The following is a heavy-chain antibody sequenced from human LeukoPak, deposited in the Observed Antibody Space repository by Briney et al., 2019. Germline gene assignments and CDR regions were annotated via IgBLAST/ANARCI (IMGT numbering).Heavy chain of an antibody. D-gene: IGHD3-10*01. V-gene: IGHV3-48*04. J-gene: IGHJ4*02. Sequence: PGGSLRLSCAASGFTFTYYTMNWVRQAPGKGLEWVSYISSSGSTIYYADSVKGRFTISRDNAKNSLYLQMNSLRAEDTAVYYCAREYYGSGSYYNPFPVDYWGQGTLVTVSS. CDR3: AREYYGSGSYYNPFPVDY. CDR2: ISSSGSTI. CDR1: GFTFTYYT.